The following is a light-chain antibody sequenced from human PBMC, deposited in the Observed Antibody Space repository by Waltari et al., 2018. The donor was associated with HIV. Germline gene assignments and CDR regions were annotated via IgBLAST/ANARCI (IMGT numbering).Light chain of an antibody. J-gene: IGKJ4*01. Sequence: DFVMTQSPDSLTVSLGEGATINCKSSQRLLYTSNNRNYLAWYQQKPGQPPNLLIYCATIRESGVPDRFSGSGSATDFTLTISSLQAEEVAVYYCQQYYNTPLTFGGGTKVEIK. CDR3: QQYYNTPLT. CDR2: CAT. V-gene: IGKV4-1*01. CDR1: QRLLYTSNNRNY.